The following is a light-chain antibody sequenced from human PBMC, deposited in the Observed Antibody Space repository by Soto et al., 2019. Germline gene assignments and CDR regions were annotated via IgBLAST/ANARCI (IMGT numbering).Light chain of an antibody. J-gene: IGKJ1*01. V-gene: IGKV1-27*01. CDR3: QRCDSGPWT. Sequence: DIQMTQSPSSLSSSVGDRVTITCRASQDIGHSLSWYQHKPGEEPTLLLYRASILSGVPSRFSGSGSGTDFTLTITSLQPEDVAAYYCQRCDSGPWTFGQGTKVEIK. CDR1: QDIGHS. CDR2: RAS.